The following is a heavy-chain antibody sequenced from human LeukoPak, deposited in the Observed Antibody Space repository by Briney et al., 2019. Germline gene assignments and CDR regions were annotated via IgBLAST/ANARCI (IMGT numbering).Heavy chain of an antibody. CDR3: ARMPVIGPSQFDF. J-gene: IGHJ4*02. Sequence: ASVKVSCRAPGGTFSTHAVSWVRQAPGQGLEWMGGIIPMFGANYAQNFRGRVTITTDESTSTAYMELSSLRSEDTGVYYCARMPVIGPSQFDFWGKGTLVTVSS. CDR2: IIPMFGA. V-gene: IGHV1-69*05. CDR1: GGTFSTHA. D-gene: IGHD2-21*01.